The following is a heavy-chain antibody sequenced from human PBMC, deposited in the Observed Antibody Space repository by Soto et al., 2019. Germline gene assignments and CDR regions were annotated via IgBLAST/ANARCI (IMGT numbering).Heavy chain of an antibody. V-gene: IGHV4-30-4*01. D-gene: IGHD1-1*01. Sequence: QVQLQESGPGLVKPSQTLSLTCTVSGGSISSGDYYWSWIRQPPGKGLEWIGYIYYSGSTYYNPSLKSRVTISVDTSKNQFSRKLSSVTAADTAVYYCARIESTTSTTGTIDYWGQGTLVTVSS. J-gene: IGHJ4*02. CDR1: GGSISSGDYY. CDR2: IYYSGST. CDR3: ARIESTTSTTGTIDY.